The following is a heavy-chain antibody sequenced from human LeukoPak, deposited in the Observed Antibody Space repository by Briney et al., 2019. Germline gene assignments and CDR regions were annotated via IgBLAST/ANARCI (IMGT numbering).Heavy chain of an antibody. CDR3: ARAEPAPGLCYFDY. CDR2: INQDGSER. J-gene: IGHJ4*02. D-gene: IGHD6-13*01. V-gene: IGHV3-7*04. CDR1: GVTFSSYW. Sequence: GGSLRLSCAASGVTFSSYWMTCVRQAPGKGLEWVANINQDGSERYSVDSVKGRFTISRDNAKNSLYLQMNSLRAEDTAVYFCARAEPAPGLCYFDYWGQGNLVTVSS.